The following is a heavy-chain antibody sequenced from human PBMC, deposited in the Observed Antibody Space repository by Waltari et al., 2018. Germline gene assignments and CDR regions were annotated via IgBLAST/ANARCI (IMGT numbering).Heavy chain of an antibody. CDR1: GWSFSGYY. V-gene: IGHV4-34*01. J-gene: IGHJ5*02. CDR2: INHSGST. CDR3: ARDGGYSYGYPILAVNWFDP. D-gene: IGHD5-18*01. Sequence: QVQLQQWGAGLLQPSETLSLTCAVYGWSFSGYYWSWIRQPPGKGLEWIGEINHSGSTNYNPSLKSRVTISVDTSKNQFSLKLSSVTAADTAVYYCARDGGYSYGYPILAVNWFDPWGQGTLVTVSS.